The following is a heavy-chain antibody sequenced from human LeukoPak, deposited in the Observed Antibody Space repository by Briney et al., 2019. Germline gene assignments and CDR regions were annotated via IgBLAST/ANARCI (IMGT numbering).Heavy chain of an antibody. CDR3: VRDGFITMVRGVIRS. Sequence: SETLSLTCTVSGGSISSSSYYWSWIRQPPGKGLEWIGSIYYSGSTYYNPSLKSRVTISVDTSKNQFSLKLSSVTAADTAVYYCVRDGFITMVRGVIRSWGQGTLVTVSS. J-gene: IGHJ5*02. CDR2: IYYSGST. CDR1: GGSISSSSYY. V-gene: IGHV4-39*07. D-gene: IGHD3-10*01.